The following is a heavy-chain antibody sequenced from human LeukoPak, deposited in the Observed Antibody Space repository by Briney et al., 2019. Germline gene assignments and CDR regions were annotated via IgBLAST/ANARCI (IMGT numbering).Heavy chain of an antibody. CDR1: GGSISSGDYY. J-gene: IGHJ3*02. Sequence: SETLSLTYTVSGGSISSGDYYWSWIRQPPGKGLEWIGYIYYSGSTYYNPSLKSRVTISVDTSKNQFSLKLSSVTAADTAVYYCAREVLDMARGAFDIWGQGTMVTVSS. CDR2: IYYSGST. CDR3: AREVLDMARGAFDI. V-gene: IGHV4-30-4*08. D-gene: IGHD5-24*01.